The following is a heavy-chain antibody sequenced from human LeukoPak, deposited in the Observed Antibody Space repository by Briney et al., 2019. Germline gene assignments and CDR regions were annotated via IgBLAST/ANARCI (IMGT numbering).Heavy chain of an antibody. CDR3: ASPSPGFDP. CDR1: GGSISSGSGDYY. V-gene: IGHV4-30-4*01. Sequence: SETLSLTCTVSGGSISSGSGDYYWSWIRQPPGTGLEWIGYIHYRGSTYYNPSLKSRVTISLDTSKNQVSLKMSSVTAADTAVYYCASPSPGFDPWGQGTLVTVSS. CDR2: IHYRGST. J-gene: IGHJ5*02.